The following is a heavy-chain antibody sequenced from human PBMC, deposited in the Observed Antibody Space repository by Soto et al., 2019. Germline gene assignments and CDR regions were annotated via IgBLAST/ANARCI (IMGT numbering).Heavy chain of an antibody. Sequence: EVQLEESGGGLVQPGGSLKLSCAASGFTFSGSAMHWVRQASGKGLEWVGRIRSKANSYATAYAASVKGRFTISRDDSKNTAYLQMNSLKTEDTAVYYCHYAEWELYSWGQGTLVTVSS. CDR1: GFTFSGSA. D-gene: IGHD1-26*01. CDR3: HYAEWELYS. J-gene: IGHJ4*02. V-gene: IGHV3-73*02. CDR2: IRSKANSYAT.